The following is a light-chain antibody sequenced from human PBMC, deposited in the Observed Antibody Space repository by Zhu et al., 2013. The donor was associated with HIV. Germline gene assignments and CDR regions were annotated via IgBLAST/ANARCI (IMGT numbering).Light chain of an antibody. V-gene: IGKV3-20*01. CDR1: QSVSSN. CDR2: GAS. Sequence: EIVMTQSPATLSVSPGERATLSCRASQSVSSNLAWYQQKPGQAPRLLIYGASSRATGIPDRFSGGGSGTDFTLTISRLEPEDFAVYYCQKYGSSPKVTFGGG. J-gene: IGKJ4*01. CDR3: QKYGSSPKVT.